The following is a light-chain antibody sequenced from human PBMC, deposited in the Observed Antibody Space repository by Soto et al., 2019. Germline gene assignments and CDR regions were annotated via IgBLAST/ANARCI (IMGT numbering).Light chain of an antibody. J-gene: IGKJ2*01. Sequence: DIQMTQSPSTLSASVGDRVTITCRASQSISSWLAWYQQKPGKAPKLLIYKASSLESGVPSRCSGNGSGTEFTLTISSLQPDDFATYYCQQYNSYPYTFGQGTKLEIK. V-gene: IGKV1-5*03. CDR3: QQYNSYPYT. CDR1: QSISSW. CDR2: KAS.